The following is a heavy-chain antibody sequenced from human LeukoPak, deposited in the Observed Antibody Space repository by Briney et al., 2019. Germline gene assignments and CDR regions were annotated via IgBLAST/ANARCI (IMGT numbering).Heavy chain of an antibody. D-gene: IGHD6-13*01. CDR2: IIAYNGNP. J-gene: IGHJ4*02. V-gene: IGHV1-18*01. CDR3: ARRSSWPYHFDY. CDR1: GYTFTSYY. Sequence: EASVKVSCKASGYTFTSYYISWVRQTPGQGLEWMGWIIAYNGNPTYARKLQDRVSMTTDTSTSTAYMELTSLTSDDTAVYYCARRSSWPYHFDYWGQGTLVTVSS.